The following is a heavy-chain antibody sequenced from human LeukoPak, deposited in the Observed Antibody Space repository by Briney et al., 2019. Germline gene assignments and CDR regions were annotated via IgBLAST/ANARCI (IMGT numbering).Heavy chain of an antibody. V-gene: IGHV3-30*02. CDR1: GFTFSSYG. J-gene: IGHJ5*02. CDR3: ARDIGYCSGGSCYWFDP. CDR2: IRFDGSYK. Sequence: GGSLRLSCAASGFTFSSYGMHWVRQAPGKGLEWVAFIRFDGSYKDYADSVKGRFTISRDKYKNTLYLQMNSLRAEDTAVYYCARDIGYCSGGSCYWFDPWGQGTLVTVSS. D-gene: IGHD2-15*01.